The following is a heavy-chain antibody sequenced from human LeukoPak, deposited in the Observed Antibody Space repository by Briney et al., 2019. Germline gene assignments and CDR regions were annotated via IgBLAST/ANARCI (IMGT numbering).Heavy chain of an antibody. CDR1: GFTFSSYE. Sequence: GGSLRLSCAASGFTFSSYEMNWVRQAPGKGLEWVSYIFSSGDTRTYADSVKGRFTISRDNAKRSLYLEMNSLRAEDTAVYYCAREIVSSVAGNFDYWGQGTLVTVSS. CDR2: IFSSGDTR. D-gene: IGHD6-19*01. V-gene: IGHV3-48*03. J-gene: IGHJ4*02. CDR3: AREIVSSVAGNFDY.